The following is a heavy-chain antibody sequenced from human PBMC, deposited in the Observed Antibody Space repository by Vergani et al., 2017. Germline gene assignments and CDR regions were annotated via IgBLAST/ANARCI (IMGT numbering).Heavy chain of an antibody. CDR1: GFTFGYYA. Sequence: EVQLVESGGDLVQPGRSLRLSCTASGFTFGYYAMDWFRQAPGQGLEWVGGIRSKAYGQATIYAASVKGRFTISRDNSKNTLFLHMNSLRPEDTAVYYCAKVGRSEVAGTFGGFYIWGEGTMVTVSS. CDR3: AKVGRSEVAGTFGGFYI. D-gene: IGHD6-19*01. V-gene: IGHV3-49*03. J-gene: IGHJ3*02. CDR2: IRSKAYGQAT.